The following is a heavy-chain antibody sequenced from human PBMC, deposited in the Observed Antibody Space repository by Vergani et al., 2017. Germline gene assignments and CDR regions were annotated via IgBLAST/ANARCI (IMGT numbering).Heavy chain of an antibody. CDR3: ARDSSGWESDAFDI. CDR2: IYTSGST. V-gene: IGHV4-4*07. J-gene: IGHJ3*02. Sequence: QVQLQESGPGLVKPSEPLSLTCTVSGGSISSYYWSWIRQPAGKGLEWIGRIYTSGSTNYNPSLKSRVTMSVDTSKNQFSLKLSSVTAADTAVYYCARDSSGWESDAFDIWGQGTMVTVSS. CDR1: GGSISSYY. D-gene: IGHD6-19*01.